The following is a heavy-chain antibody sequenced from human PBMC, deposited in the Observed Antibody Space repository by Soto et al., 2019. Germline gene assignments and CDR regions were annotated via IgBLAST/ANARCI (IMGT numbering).Heavy chain of an antibody. CDR3: ARASGKVVPAAAPSYAFDI. D-gene: IGHD2-2*01. CDR1: GFTFSSYG. CDR2: IWYDGSNK. Sequence: QVQLVESGGGVVQPGRSLRLSCAASGFTFSSYGMHWVRQAPGKGLEWVAVIWYDGSNKYYADSVKGRFTISRDNSKNTLYLQMNSLRAEDTAVYYCARASGKVVPAAAPSYAFDIWGQGTMVTVSS. J-gene: IGHJ3*02. V-gene: IGHV3-33*01.